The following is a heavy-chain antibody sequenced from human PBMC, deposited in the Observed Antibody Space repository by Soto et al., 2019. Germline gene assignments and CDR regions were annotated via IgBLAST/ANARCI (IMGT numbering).Heavy chain of an antibody. CDR2: IYYSGST. CDR1: GGSISSYY. J-gene: IGHJ6*03. V-gene: IGHV4-59*01. CDR3: ARGPFSGQYYYYYYMDV. D-gene: IGHD5-12*01. Sequence: SETLSLTCTVSGGSISSYYWSWIRQPPGKGLEWIGYIYYSGSTNYNPSLKSRVTISVDTSKNQFSLKLSSVTAADTAVYYCARGPFSGQYYYYYYMDVWGKGTTVTVSS.